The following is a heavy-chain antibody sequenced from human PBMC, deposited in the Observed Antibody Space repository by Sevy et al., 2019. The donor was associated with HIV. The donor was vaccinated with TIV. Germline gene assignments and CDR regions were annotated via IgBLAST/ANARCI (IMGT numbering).Heavy chain of an antibody. J-gene: IGHJ4*02. CDR2: IRNKANSYTT. CDR3: ARDLRSGGAHFDY. Sequence: GGSLRLSCAASGFTFSDHYMDWVRQAPGMGLEWVGRIRNKANSYTTEYAASVKGRFTISRDDSKNSLYLQMNSLKTEDTAIYYCARDLRSGGAHFDYWGQRTLVTVSS. CDR1: GFTFSDHY. V-gene: IGHV3-72*01. D-gene: IGHD3-16*01.